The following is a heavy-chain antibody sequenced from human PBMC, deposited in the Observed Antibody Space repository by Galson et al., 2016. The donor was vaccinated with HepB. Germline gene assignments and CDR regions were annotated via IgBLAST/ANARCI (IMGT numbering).Heavy chain of an antibody. J-gene: IGHJ4*02. CDR2: ISANGITT. CDR1: GFTFSSCA. D-gene: IGHD2-2*01. CDR3: AKEGCITSCSKDY. Sequence: SLRLSCAASGFTFSSCAMTWVRQAPGRGLEWVSAISANGITTYYADSVKDRFVISRDNSKNTLFLQMNSLRAEDTAVYYCAKEGCITSCSKDYWGQGTLVTVSS. V-gene: IGHV3-23*01.